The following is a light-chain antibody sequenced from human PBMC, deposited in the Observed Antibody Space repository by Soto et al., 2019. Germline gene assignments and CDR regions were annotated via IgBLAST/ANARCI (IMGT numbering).Light chain of an antibody. Sequence: DIQMTQSPSSLSASVGDRVTITCRASQDISSYLNWYQQKPGKAPKLLIYAASTLHSGVPSRFSGSESGTDFTLTISSLQPEDFATYYCQQSYSTLFTFGPGPKVDIK. CDR2: AAS. V-gene: IGKV1-39*01. CDR3: QQSYSTLFT. J-gene: IGKJ3*01. CDR1: QDISSY.